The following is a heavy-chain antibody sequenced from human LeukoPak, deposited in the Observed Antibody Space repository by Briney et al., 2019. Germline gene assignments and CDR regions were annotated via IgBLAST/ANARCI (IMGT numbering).Heavy chain of an antibody. V-gene: IGHV3-33*06. CDR1: GFTFSSYG. Sequence: GRSLRLSCAASGFTFSSYGMHWVRQAPGKGLEWVAVIWYDGSNKYYADSVKGRFTISRDNSKNTLYLQMNSLRAEDTAVYYCAKDRIVDYFDYWGQGTLVTVSS. D-gene: IGHD1-26*01. J-gene: IGHJ4*02. CDR2: IWYDGSNK. CDR3: AKDRIVDYFDY.